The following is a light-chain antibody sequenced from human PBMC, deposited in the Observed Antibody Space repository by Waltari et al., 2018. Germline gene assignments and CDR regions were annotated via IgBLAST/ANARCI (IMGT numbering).Light chain of an antibody. V-gene: IGLV3-25*03. CDR1: TLAKRY. Sequence: SSDLTQPPSVSVSPGQTARITCSGETLAKRYTYWYQRKPGQAPTLIIYKEKERPPGTPERFCGSRSGTTVTLTITGVQADDEAEFFCQSVDSGRPWHVLFGGGTKLTVL. CDR2: KEK. J-gene: IGLJ2*01. CDR3: QSVDSGRPWHVL.